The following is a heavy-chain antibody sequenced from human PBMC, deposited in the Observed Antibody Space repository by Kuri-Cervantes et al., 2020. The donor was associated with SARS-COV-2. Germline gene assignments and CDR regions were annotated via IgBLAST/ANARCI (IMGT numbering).Heavy chain of an antibody. CDR3: ARGRITMIVVAPGFDY. CDR1: RFTFSSYA. Sequence: GSLNTSCAASRFTFSSYAMHWGPQAPGKGLEWGAVISYDGSNKYYADSVKVRFTISRDNSKNTLYLQMNSLRAEDTAVYYCARGRITMIVVAPGFDYWGQGTLVTVSS. CDR2: ISYDGSNK. V-gene: IGHV3-30*01. J-gene: IGHJ4*02. D-gene: IGHD3-22*01.